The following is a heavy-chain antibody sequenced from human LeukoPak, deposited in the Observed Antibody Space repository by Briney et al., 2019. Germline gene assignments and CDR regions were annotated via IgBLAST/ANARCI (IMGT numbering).Heavy chain of an antibody. J-gene: IGHJ4*02. CDR3: ARDYEEDFWSGQLGY. CDR1: GGSISGNY. D-gene: IGHD3-3*01. CDR2: IYSSGST. V-gene: IGHV4-4*07. Sequence: SETLSLTCTVSGGSISGNYWSWIRQPAGEGLEWIGRIYSSGSTNYSPSLKSRVTMSVDTSKNQFSLKVRSVTAADTAVYYCARDYEEDFWSGQLGYWGQGTLVTVSS.